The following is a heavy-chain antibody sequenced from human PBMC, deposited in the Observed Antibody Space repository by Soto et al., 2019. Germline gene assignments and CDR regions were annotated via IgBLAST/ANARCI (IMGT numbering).Heavy chain of an antibody. D-gene: IGHD1-26*01. Sequence: ASVKVSCKVSGYTLTELSMHWVRQAPGKGLEWMGGFDPEDGETIYAQKFQGRVTMTEDTSTDTAYMELSSLRSEDTAVYYCATDNGSPPIDDAFDIWGQGTMATVSS. J-gene: IGHJ3*02. V-gene: IGHV1-24*01. CDR2: FDPEDGET. CDR3: ATDNGSPPIDDAFDI. CDR1: GYTLTELS.